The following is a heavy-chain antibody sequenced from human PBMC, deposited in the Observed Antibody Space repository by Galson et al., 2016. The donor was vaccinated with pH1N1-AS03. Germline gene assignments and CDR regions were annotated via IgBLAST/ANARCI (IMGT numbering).Heavy chain of an antibody. Sequence: LRLSCAASGFTVSSSHMNWVRQAPGKGLEWVSIIYSGGTTYCADSVKGRFIVSRDNSKNTLYLQMNSLRAEDTAVYYCVRDFRWGGNSGYWGQGTLVTVSS. CDR1: GFTVSSSH. J-gene: IGHJ4*02. CDR3: VRDFRWGGNSGY. V-gene: IGHV3-66*01. D-gene: IGHD4-23*01. CDR2: IYSGGTT.